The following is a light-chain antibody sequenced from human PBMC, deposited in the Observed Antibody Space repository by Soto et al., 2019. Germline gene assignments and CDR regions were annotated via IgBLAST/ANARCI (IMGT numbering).Light chain of an antibody. CDR1: QTVIKNY. CDR3: QKYDTSPYT. CDR2: GAS. V-gene: IGKV3-20*01. Sequence: ESVLTQSPGTLSLSPGERATLSCRASQTVIKNYLAWYQRKPGQAPRLLIYGASNRATGIPDRFSGDGSGTDFTLTINRLEAEDSALYYCQKYDTSPYTFGQGTSWRSN. J-gene: IGKJ2*01.